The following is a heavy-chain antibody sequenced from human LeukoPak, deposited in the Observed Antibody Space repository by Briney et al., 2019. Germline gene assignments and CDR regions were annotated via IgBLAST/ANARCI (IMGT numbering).Heavy chain of an antibody. J-gene: IGHJ4*02. V-gene: IGHV3-30*18. CDR2: ISYDGSNK. D-gene: IGHD3-10*01. Sequence: GGSLSLSCAPSGFPFSRQGMQCVRPPPGGGLEWVASISYDGSNKYYTDSVKGRFTISRDNSKNTLYLQMNSLRAEDTAVYYCAKDYGSGNAVFDYWGQGTLVTVSS. CDR1: GFPFSRQG. CDR3: AKDYGSGNAVFDY.